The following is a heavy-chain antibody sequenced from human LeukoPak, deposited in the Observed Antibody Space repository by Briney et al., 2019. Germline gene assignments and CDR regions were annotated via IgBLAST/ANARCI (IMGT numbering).Heavy chain of an antibody. CDR3: ARDYEALSSGFNWFAP. CDR1: GFTIRNYW. V-gene: IGHV3-74*01. CDR2: IYVDATST. D-gene: IGHD6-19*01. Sequence: GGSLRLSCAASGFTIRNYWMHWIRQVPGKGPVWVARIYVDATSTNYADSVKGRFTISRDNAKNTVYLQMDNLRRDDTGVYYCARDYEALSSGFNWFAPWGQGTLVTVSS. J-gene: IGHJ5*02.